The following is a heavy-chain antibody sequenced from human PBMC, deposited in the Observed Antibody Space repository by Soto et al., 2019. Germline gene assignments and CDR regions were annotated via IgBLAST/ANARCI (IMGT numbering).Heavy chain of an antibody. D-gene: IGHD2-2*02. Sequence: QVQLVQSGAEVKKPGSSVKVSCKASGGTFSSYAISWVRQAPGQGLEWMGGIIPIFGTADYAQKFQGRVTITAGESASKDYMELRSRRSEDTAVYYWASHTHDPPEYYYYYGMDVWGQGTTVTVSS. J-gene: IGHJ6*02. CDR3: ASHTHDPPEYYYYYGMDV. CDR2: IIPIFGTA. V-gene: IGHV1-69*12. CDR1: GGTFSSYA.